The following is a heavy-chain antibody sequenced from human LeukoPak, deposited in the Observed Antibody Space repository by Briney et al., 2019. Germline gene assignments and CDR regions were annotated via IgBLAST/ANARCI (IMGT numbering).Heavy chain of an antibody. CDR3: ARDYSSCSSTSCYKSGFDP. CDR2: IYYSGST. CDR1: GGSISSYY. V-gene: IGHV4-59*12. J-gene: IGHJ5*02. D-gene: IGHD2-2*02. Sequence: PSETLSLTCTVSGGSISSYYWSWIRQPPGKGLEWIGYIYYSGSTNYNPSLKSRVTISVDTSKNQFSLKLSPVTAADTAVYYCARDYSSCSSTSCYKSGFDPWGQGTLVTVSS.